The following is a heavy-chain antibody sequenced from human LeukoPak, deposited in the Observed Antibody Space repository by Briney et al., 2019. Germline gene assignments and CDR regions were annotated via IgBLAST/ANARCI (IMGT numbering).Heavy chain of an antibody. Sequence: ASEKVSCKASGYTFTDYYIHWVRQAPGQGLEWMGWINPDSGGTDYAQKFQGRVTMTRDTSISTAYMELSRLRSDDTAVYYCARPAYDSSGYYYFDYWGQGTLVTVSS. J-gene: IGHJ4*02. CDR1: GYTFTDYY. CDR2: INPDSGGT. CDR3: ARPAYDSSGYYYFDY. D-gene: IGHD3-22*01. V-gene: IGHV1-2*02.